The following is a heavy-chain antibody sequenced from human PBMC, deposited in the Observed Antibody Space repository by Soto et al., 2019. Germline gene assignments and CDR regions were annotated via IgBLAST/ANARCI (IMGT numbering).Heavy chain of an antibody. D-gene: IGHD1-26*01. J-gene: IGHJ3*01. Sequence: PGGSLRLSCTASGFTFSTYAMSWVRQAPGEGLEWISSISESGVYTDYADSVKGRFTISRDNSKNTLYVQMTSLRAEDTAVYYCAKENSPNTYYDFDFWGQGTLVTVSS. CDR3: AKENSPNTYYDFDF. V-gene: IGHV3-23*01. CDR2: ISESGVYT. CDR1: GFTFSTYA.